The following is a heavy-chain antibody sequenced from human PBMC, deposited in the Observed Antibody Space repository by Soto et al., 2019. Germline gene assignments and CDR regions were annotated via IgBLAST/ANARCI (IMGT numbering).Heavy chain of an antibody. Sequence: GASVKVSCKGSGFTFSNHDINWVRQAPGQGLEWMGWVNPQSGNTNYAQKLQGRVTMTTDTSTSTAYMELRSLRSDDTAVYYCARDNGFGESDVWGQGTTVTVSS. CDR3: ARDNGFGESDV. CDR1: GFTFSNHD. CDR2: VNPQSGNT. D-gene: IGHD3-10*01. V-gene: IGHV1-18*01. J-gene: IGHJ6*02.